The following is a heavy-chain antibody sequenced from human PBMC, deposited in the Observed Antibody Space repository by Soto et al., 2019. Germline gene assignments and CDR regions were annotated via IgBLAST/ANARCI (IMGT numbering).Heavy chain of an antibody. D-gene: IGHD3-22*01. CDR3: ARDNENSSGYYGAVVL. J-gene: IGHJ4*02. V-gene: IGHV1-69*04. Sequence: SVKVSCKASGGTFSSYTISWVRQAPGQGLEWMGRIIPILGIANYAQKFQGRVTITADKSTSTAYMELSSLRSEDTAVYYCARDNENSSGYYGAVVLWGQGTLVTVPQ. CDR1: GGTFSSYT. CDR2: IIPILGIA.